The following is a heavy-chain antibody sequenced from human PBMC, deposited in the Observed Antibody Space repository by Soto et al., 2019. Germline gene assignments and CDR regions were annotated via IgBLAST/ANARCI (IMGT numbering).Heavy chain of an antibody. CDR1: GFIFSGFW. V-gene: IGHV3-7*01. Sequence: GGSLRLSCAGSGFIFSGFWMSWVRQAPRKGLEWVANVNPDGGERYYVDSVKGRFFVSRDNAKNSLYLQMNSLEAEDTAVYYCARGRGWLDPWGQGTLVTVSS. CDR2: VNPDGGER. J-gene: IGHJ5*02. CDR3: ARGRGWLDP.